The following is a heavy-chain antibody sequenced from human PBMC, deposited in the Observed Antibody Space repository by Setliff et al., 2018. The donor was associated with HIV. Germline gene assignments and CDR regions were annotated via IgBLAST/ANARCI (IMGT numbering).Heavy chain of an antibody. Sequence: ASVKVSCKASGYTYTGYYMHWVRQAPGQGLKWMGWINPNSGGTNYAQKFQGWVTVTRDTSISTAYMELSRLRSDDTAVYYCARGRYYYDSSGYYPLGYWGQGTLVTVSS. CDR1: GYTYTGYY. V-gene: IGHV1-2*04. CDR3: ARGRYYYDSSGYYPLGY. D-gene: IGHD3-22*01. CDR2: INPNSGGT. J-gene: IGHJ4*02.